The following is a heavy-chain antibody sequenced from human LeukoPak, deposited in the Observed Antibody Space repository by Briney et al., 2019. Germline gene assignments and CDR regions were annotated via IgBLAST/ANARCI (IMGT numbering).Heavy chain of an antibody. J-gene: IGHJ4*02. D-gene: IGHD6-13*01. Sequence: ASVKVSCKASGYTFADYFVHWVRQAPGQGLEWMGWISVYNGHTNYAQNLQGRVTMTTETSTSTAYMELRSLTSDDTAVYYCARDQGRFGAAAAGRDNDYWGQGTLVTVSS. CDR1: GYTFADYF. V-gene: IGHV1-18*04. CDR3: ARDQGRFGAAAAGRDNDY. CDR2: ISVYNGHT.